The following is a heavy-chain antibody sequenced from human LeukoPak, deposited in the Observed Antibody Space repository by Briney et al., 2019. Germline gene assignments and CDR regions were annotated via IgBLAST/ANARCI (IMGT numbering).Heavy chain of an antibody. D-gene: IGHD1-7*01. CDR1: GFTFSSYG. J-gene: IGHJ5*02. CDR3: AKDKYYNWNYFFDP. Sequence: GRSLRLSCAASGFTFSSYGMHWVRQAPGKGLEWVAVIWYDGSNKYYADSVKGRFTISRDNSKNTLYLQMNSLRAEDTAVYYCAKDKYYNWNYFFDPWGQGTLVTVSS. V-gene: IGHV3-33*06. CDR2: IWYDGSNK.